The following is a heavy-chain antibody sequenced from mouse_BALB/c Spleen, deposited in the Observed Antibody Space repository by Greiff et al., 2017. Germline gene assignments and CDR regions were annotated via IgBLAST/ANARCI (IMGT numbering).Heavy chain of an antibody. CDR3: ARNYDGYHGGFAY. J-gene: IGHJ3*01. V-gene: IGHV2-6-4*01. Sequence: QVQLQQSGPGLVAPSQSLSITCTVSGFSLTSYDISWIRQPPGKGLEWLGMIWGGGSTDYNSALKSRLSISKDNSKSQVFLKMNSLQTDDTAMYYCARNYDGYHGGFAYWGQGTLVTVSA. CDR1: GFSLTSYD. CDR2: IWGGGST. D-gene: IGHD2-3*01.